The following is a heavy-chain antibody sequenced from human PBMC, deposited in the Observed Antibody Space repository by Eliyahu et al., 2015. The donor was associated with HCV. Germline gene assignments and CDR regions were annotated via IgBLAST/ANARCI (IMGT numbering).Heavy chain of an antibody. D-gene: IGHD6-13*01. V-gene: IGHV5-10-1*03. CDR2: IDPSDSYT. CDR1: GYIFANYW. Sequence: EVQLVQSGAEMKKPGESLRISCKGSGYIFANYWIXWVRQMPGKGLEWMGRIDPSDSYTNYSPSFQGHVAISADKSISTAYLQWSSLKASDTAKYYCARLPLYDEAAAGTYYHGMGVWGQGTTVTVSS. CDR3: ARLPLYDEAAAGTYYHGMGV. J-gene: IGHJ6*02.